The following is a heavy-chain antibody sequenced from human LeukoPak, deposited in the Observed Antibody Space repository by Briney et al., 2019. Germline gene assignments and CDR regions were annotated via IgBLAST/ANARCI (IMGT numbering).Heavy chain of an antibody. CDR1: GFTFSSYW. CDR3: ARDRYSSSWYPHYYYYYGMDV. D-gene: IGHD6-13*01. J-gene: IGHJ6*02. CDR2: IKQDGSEK. V-gene: IGHV3-7*01. Sequence: PGGSLRLSCAASGFTFSSYWMGWVRQVPGKGLEWVANIKQDGSEKYYVDSVKGRFTISRDNAKNSLYLQMNSLRAEDTAVYYCARDRYSSSWYPHYYYYYGMDVWGQGTTVTVSS.